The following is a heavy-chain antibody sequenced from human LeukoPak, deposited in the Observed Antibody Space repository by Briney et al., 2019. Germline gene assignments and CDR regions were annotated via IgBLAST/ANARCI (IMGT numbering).Heavy chain of an antibody. V-gene: IGHV1-2*02. Sequence: GASVKVSCKASGYTFTGYYMHWVRQAPGQGLEWMGWINPNSGGTNYAQKFQGRVTMTRDTSTSTVYMELSSLRSEDTAVYYCAREQLVLGGMDVWGQGTTVTVSS. CDR2: INPNSGGT. D-gene: IGHD6-13*01. CDR1: GYTFTGYY. J-gene: IGHJ6*02. CDR3: AREQLVLGGMDV.